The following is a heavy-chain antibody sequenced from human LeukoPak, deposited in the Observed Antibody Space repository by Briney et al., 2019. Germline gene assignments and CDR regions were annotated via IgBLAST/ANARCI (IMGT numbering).Heavy chain of an antibody. CDR1: GYAFTGYY. D-gene: IGHD3-9*01. Sequence: TSVKVSCKASGYAFTGYYMHWVRQAPGQGLEWMGWINPNSGGTNYAQKFQGRVTMTRDTSISTAYMELSRLRSDDTAVYYCARVISRYFDWLLYYWGQGTLVTVSS. CDR3: ARVISRYFDWLLYY. V-gene: IGHV1-2*02. J-gene: IGHJ4*02. CDR2: INPNSGGT.